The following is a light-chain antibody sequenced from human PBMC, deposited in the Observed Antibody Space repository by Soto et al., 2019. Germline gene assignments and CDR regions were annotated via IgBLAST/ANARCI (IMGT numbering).Light chain of an antibody. CDR2: GAS. V-gene: IGKV3-20*01. CDR1: QKISSRY. Sequence: EIVLTHSPGTLSLSPGERATRSCRAIQKISSRYLAWYLQKPGQAPRFLIYGASSRATGIPDRFGGSGSGTDFTLTISRLEPEDFAVYYCQQYGGTPPITFGQGTRLEI. J-gene: IGKJ5*01. CDR3: QQYGGTPPIT.